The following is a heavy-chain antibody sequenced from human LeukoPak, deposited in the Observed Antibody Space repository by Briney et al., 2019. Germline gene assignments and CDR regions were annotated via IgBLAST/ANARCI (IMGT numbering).Heavy chain of an antibody. V-gene: IGHV3-30*02. CDR2: IRFDGSNN. CDR3: AKDGGGYYPYYYYYMDV. CDR1: GFTFSSYG. Sequence: GGSLRLSCAASGFTFSSYGIHWVRQAPGKGLEWVAFIRFDGSNNYYADSVKGRFTISRDKNTLYLQMNSLRAEDTAVYYCAKDGGGYYPYYYYYMDVWGKGTTVTISS. D-gene: IGHD3-22*01. J-gene: IGHJ6*03.